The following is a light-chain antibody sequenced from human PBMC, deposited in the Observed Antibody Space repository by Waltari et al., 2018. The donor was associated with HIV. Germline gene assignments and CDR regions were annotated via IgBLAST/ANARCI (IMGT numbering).Light chain of an antibody. Sequence: QSVLTQPPSVSAAPGQTVTLPCSGTSSNIGNNYVSWYHQVPGTTPKLLIYETRKRPSGSPDRFSGSKSGTSATLGITGVQTADEADYYCGTWDDSLGAVVFGGGTRVTV. CDR1: SSNIGNNY. CDR3: GTWDDSLGAVV. J-gene: IGLJ2*01. V-gene: IGLV1-51*02. CDR2: ETR.